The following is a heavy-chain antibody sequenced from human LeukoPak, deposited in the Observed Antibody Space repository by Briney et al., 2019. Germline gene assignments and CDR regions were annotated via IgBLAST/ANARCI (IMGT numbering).Heavy chain of an antibody. CDR3: AREDCSGGSCYGGFDC. V-gene: IGHV6-1*01. CDR1: GDSVSSNSAA. Sequence: PSQTLSLTCAISGDSVSSNSAAWNWIRQSPSRGLEWLGRTYQRSKWYNDYALSVKSRITINPDTSKNQFSRQLNSVTPEDTAVYYCAREDCSGGSCYGGFDCWGQGTLVTVSS. D-gene: IGHD2-15*01. J-gene: IGHJ4*02. CDR2: TYQRSKWYN.